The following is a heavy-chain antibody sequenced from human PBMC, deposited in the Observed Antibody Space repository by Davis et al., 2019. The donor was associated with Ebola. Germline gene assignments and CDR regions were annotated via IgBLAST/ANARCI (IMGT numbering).Heavy chain of an antibody. Sequence: MPSETLSLTCAVSGGSISSSNWWRWVRQPPGKGLEWIGEIYHSGSTYYNPSLKSRVTISVDTSKNQFSLKLSSVTAADTAVYYCATQGRYFDWLSNYGMDVWGQGTTVTVSS. CDR2: IYHSGST. J-gene: IGHJ6*02. D-gene: IGHD3-9*01. V-gene: IGHV4-4*02. CDR1: GGSISSSNW. CDR3: ATQGRYFDWLSNYGMDV.